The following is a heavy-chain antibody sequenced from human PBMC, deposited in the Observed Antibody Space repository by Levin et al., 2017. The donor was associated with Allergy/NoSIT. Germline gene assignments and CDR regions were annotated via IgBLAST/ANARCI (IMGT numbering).Heavy chain of an antibody. CDR2: ISPTSSHI. V-gene: IGHV3-21*01. CDR1: GFIFTSYS. D-gene: IGHD4-17*01. J-gene: IGHJ4*02. CDR3: ARDRGFGDYDFYY. Sequence: GESLKISCAASGFIFTSYSMNWVRQAPGKGLEWVSSISPTSSHIYYADSVRGRFTISRDNAKNSLYLQMNSLRTEDTAVYYCARDRGFGDYDFYYWGQGTLVTVSS.